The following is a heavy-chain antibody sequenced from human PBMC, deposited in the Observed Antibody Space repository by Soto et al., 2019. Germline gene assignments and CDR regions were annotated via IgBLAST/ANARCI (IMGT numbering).Heavy chain of an antibody. Sequence: SVKVSCKASGGTFSSYAISWVRQAPGQGLEWMGGIIPIFGTANYAQKFQGRVTITADKSTSTAYMELSSMRSDDTAVYYCGRGLYGDYVFDYWGQGTLVTVSS. CDR3: GRGLYGDYVFDY. CDR2: IIPIFGTA. J-gene: IGHJ4*02. V-gene: IGHV1-69*06. D-gene: IGHD4-17*01. CDR1: GGTFSSYA.